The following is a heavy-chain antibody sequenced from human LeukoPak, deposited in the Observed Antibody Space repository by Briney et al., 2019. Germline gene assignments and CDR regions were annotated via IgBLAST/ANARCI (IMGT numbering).Heavy chain of an antibody. Sequence: GGSLRLSCAASGFIFSSYAMNWFRQAPGKGLEWVSAISGSGGSTYYADSVKGRFTISRDNSKNTLYLQMNSLRAEDTAVYYCAKGYVGTYYDFWSGYSYHPLDYWGQGTLVTVSS. CDR1: GFIFSSYA. V-gene: IGHV3-23*01. CDR3: AKGYVGTYYDFWSGYSYHPLDY. D-gene: IGHD3-3*01. CDR2: ISGSGGST. J-gene: IGHJ4*02.